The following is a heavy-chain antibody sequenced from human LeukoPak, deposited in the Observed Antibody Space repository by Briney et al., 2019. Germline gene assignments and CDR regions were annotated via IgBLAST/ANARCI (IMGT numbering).Heavy chain of an antibody. CDR3: ARDLTIFRIVSHIGY. CDR2: ISAYNGNT. CDR1: GYTFTSYY. J-gene: IGHJ4*02. Sequence: ASVKVSCKASGYTFTSYYMHWVRQAPGQGLEWMGWISAYNGNTNYAQKLQGRVTMTTDTSTSTAYMELRSLRSDDTAVYYCARDLTIFRIVSHIGYWGQGTLVTVSS. D-gene: IGHD3-3*01. V-gene: IGHV1-18*04.